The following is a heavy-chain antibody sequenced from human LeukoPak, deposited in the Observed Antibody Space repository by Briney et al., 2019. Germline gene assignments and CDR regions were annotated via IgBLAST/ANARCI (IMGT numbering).Heavy chain of an antibody. Sequence: GGSLRLSCAASGFTFSGSAMHWVRQASGKGLEWVGRIRSKANSYATAYAASVKGRFTISRDDSKNTAYLQMNSLKTEDTAVYYCTSTIHPFIAVAGTGRFDPWGQGTLVTVSS. CDR3: TSTIHPFIAVAGTGRFDP. J-gene: IGHJ5*02. CDR2: IRSKANSYAT. CDR1: GFTFSGSA. D-gene: IGHD6-19*01. V-gene: IGHV3-73*01.